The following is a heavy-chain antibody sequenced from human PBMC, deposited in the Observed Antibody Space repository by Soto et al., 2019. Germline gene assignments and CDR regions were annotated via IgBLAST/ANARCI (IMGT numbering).Heavy chain of an antibody. V-gene: IGHV1-18*01. CDR3: AREYYYDSSGYYYDLYSFDY. CDR1: GYTFTSYG. D-gene: IGHD3-22*01. J-gene: IGHJ4*02. CDR2: ISAYNGNT. Sequence: QVQLVQSGAEVKKPGASVKVSCKASGYTFTSYGISWVRQAPGQGLEWMGWISAYNGNTNYAQKLQGRVTMTTDTSTSTAYMELRSLRSDDTAVYYCAREYYYDSSGYYYDLYSFDYWGQGTLVTVSS.